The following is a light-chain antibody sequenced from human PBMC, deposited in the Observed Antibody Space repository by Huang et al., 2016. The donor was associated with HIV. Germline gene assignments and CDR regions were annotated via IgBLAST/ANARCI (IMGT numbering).Light chain of an antibody. CDR2: GAY. J-gene: IGKJ2*01. CDR1: QSVRSSY. Sequence: IVLTQSPGTLSLSPGERATLSCRASQSVRSSYLAWYQQKPGQTPRLLIYGAYTRAGGIPFRFSGSQSGTDFTLAISSLEPEDFGVYYCQQYGSSPRTFGQGTKLEIK. V-gene: IGKV3-20*01. CDR3: QQYGSSPRT.